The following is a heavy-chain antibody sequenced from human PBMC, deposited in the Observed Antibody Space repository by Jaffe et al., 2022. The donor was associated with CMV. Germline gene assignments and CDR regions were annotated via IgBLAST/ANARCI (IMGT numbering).Heavy chain of an antibody. J-gene: IGHJ4*02. V-gene: IGHV3-49*05. D-gene: IGHD4-4*01. Sequence: EVQLVESGGGLVKPGQSLTLSCTTSGFTFGDYTMSWIRQAPGKGLEWVGFVTSKASGGMMAYAASVKGRFSISGDDSKSIAYLQMTRLKTDDTAVYYCTRGDDSSKVDYWGQGTLVTVSS. CDR3: TRGDDSSKVDY. CDR2: VTSKASGGMM. CDR1: GFTFGDYT.